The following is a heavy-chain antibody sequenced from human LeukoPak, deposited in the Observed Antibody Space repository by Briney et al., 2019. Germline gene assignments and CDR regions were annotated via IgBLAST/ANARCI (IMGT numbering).Heavy chain of an antibody. Sequence: GGSLRPSCAASGFTFSSYSMNWVRQAPGKGLEWVSYISSSSSTIYYADSVKGRFTISRDNAKNSLYLQMNSLRDEDTAVYYCARCLYGSGSYFYYYYYYGMDVWGQGTTVTVSS. CDR2: ISSSSSTI. D-gene: IGHD3-10*01. J-gene: IGHJ6*02. CDR1: GFTFSSYS. V-gene: IGHV3-48*02. CDR3: ARCLYGSGSYFYYYYYYGMDV.